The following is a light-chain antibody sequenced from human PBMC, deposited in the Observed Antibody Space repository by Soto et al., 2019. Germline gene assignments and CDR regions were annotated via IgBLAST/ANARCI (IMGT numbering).Light chain of an antibody. CDR3: QQYSSSPYT. J-gene: IGKJ2*01. Sequence: EIVLTQSPGTLSLSPGERATLSCRASQSVRSSYLAWYQQKPGQAPRLLIYGASSRATGIPDRFSGSGSGTDFTLTISRLEPEDFAVYHCQQYSSSPYTFGQGTKLEIK. CDR2: GAS. V-gene: IGKV3-20*01. CDR1: QSVRSSY.